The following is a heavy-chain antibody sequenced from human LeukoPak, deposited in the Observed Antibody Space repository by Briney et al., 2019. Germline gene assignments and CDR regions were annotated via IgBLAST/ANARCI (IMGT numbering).Heavy chain of an antibody. CDR1: GASICSYY. V-gene: IGHV4-59*08. J-gene: IGHJ4*02. CDR2: ISYSGST. D-gene: IGHD2-2*01. Sequence: SETLSLTCTVPGASICSYYWSWIRQPPGKGLEWIAYISYSGSTNYNPSLKSRLTISIDTSKNQFSLKLNSVTAADTAVYYCARHEESAYKYALDYWGQGTLVTVSS. CDR3: ARHEESAYKYALDY.